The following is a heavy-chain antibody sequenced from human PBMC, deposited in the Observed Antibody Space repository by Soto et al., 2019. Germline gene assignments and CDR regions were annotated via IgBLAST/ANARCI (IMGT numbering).Heavy chain of an antibody. CDR3: ARGQFDDSSGGFDY. D-gene: IGHD3-22*01. CDR2: IWYDGSNK. CDR1: GFTFSSYG. J-gene: IGHJ4*02. V-gene: IGHV3-33*01. Sequence: QVQLVESGGGVVQPGRSLRLSCAASGFTFSSYGMHWVRQAPGKGLEWVAAIWYDGSNKYYGDSVKGRFTISRDDSKNTLYLPMNSLRAEDTAVYYCARGQFDDSSGGFDYWGQGTLVTVSS.